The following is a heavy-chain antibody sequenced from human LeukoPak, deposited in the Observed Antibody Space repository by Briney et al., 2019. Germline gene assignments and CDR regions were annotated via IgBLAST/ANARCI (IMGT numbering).Heavy chain of an antibody. CDR1: GFTFSDYY. Sequence: GGSLRLSCAASGFTFSDYYMSWIRQAPGKWLEWVSYISSSGSTIYYADSVKGRFTISRDNAKNSLYLQMNSLRAGDTAVYYCARDSAPVYYGSGFDYWGQGTLVTVSS. V-gene: IGHV3-11*01. CDR3: ARDSAPVYYGSGFDY. D-gene: IGHD3-10*01. J-gene: IGHJ4*02. CDR2: ISSSGSTI.